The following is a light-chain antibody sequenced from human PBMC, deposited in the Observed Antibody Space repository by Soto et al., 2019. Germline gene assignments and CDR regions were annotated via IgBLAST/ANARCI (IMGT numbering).Light chain of an antibody. Sequence: QSVLAQPASVSGSPGQSITISCTGTSSDVGGYNYVSWYQQHPGKAPKVMIYEVSNRPSGVSNRFSGSKSGNTASLTISGLQAEDEADYYCSSYRGIGSLVFGTGTKVTV. J-gene: IGLJ1*01. CDR2: EVS. CDR1: SSDVGGYNY. V-gene: IGLV2-14*01. CDR3: SSYRGIGSLV.